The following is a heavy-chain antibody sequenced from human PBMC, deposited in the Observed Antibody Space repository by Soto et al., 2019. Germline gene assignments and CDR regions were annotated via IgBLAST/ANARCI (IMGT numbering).Heavy chain of an antibody. D-gene: IGHD5-18*01. Sequence: GGSLRLSCAASGFTFSSYAMHGVPQAPGKGLEWVAVISYDGSNKYYADSVKGRFTISRDNSKNTLYLQMNSLRAEDTAVYYCARDREGYRYGYLDYSGQGTLVTVSS. CDR3: ARDREGYRYGYLDY. CDR2: ISYDGSNK. V-gene: IGHV3-30-3*01. CDR1: GFTFSSYA. J-gene: IGHJ4*02.